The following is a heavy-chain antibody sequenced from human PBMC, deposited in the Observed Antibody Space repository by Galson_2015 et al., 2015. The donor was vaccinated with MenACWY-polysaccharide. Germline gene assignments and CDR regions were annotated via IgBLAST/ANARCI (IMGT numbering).Heavy chain of an antibody. Sequence: LSLTCTVSGGSVSSSSYYWGWIRQPPGMGLEWIGSIYYSGSTYYNPSLKSRVTISVDTPKNQFSLKLSSVTAADTAVYYCAGRGTYCSSTSCLDYWGQGTLVTVSS. J-gene: IGHJ4*02. CDR2: IYYSGST. CDR3: AGRGTYCSSTSCLDY. CDR1: GGSVSSSSYY. V-gene: IGHV4-39*01. D-gene: IGHD2-2*01.